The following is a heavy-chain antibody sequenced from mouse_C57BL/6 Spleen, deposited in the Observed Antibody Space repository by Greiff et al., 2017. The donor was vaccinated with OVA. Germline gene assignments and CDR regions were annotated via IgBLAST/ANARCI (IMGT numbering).Heavy chain of an antibody. V-gene: IGHV1-64*01. Sequence: QVQLQQPGAELVKPGASVKLSCKASGYTFTSYWMHWVKQRPGQGLEWIGMIHPNSGSTNYNEKFKSKATLTVDKSSSTAYMQLSSLTSEDSAVYYCARWGGITTVPGGGYAMDYWGQGTSVTVSS. CDR1: GYTFTSYW. J-gene: IGHJ4*01. CDR2: IHPNSGST. D-gene: IGHD1-1*01. CDR3: ARWGGITTVPGGGYAMDY.